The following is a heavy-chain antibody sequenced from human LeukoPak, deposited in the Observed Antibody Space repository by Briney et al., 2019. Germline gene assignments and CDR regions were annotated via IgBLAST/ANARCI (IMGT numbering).Heavy chain of an antibody. CDR1: GFGFSSQA. CDR2: IKSKTDGGTT. D-gene: IGHD1-26*01. V-gene: IGHV3-15*01. J-gene: IGHJ4*02. CDR3: TTDCVGATDFDY. Sequence: PGGSLRLSCAASGFGFSSQAMGWVRQAPGKGLEWVGRIKSKTDGGTTDYAAPVKGRFTISRDDSKNTLYLQMNSLKTEDTAVYYCTTDCVGATDFDYWGQGTLVTVSS.